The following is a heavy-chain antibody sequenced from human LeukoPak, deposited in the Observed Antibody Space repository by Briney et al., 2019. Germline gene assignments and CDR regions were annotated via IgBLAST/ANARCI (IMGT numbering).Heavy chain of an antibody. V-gene: IGHV3-74*01. Sequence: GGSLRLSCAASGFTFSSYWMHWVRQAPGKGLVWVSRINSDGSSTSYADSVKGRFTISRDNAKNTLYLQMNSLRAEDTAVYYCARDASYYYDSSGHGWFDPWGQGTLVTVSS. CDR2: INSDGSST. CDR3: ARDASYYYDSSGHGWFDP. D-gene: IGHD3-22*01. J-gene: IGHJ5*02. CDR1: GFTFSSYW.